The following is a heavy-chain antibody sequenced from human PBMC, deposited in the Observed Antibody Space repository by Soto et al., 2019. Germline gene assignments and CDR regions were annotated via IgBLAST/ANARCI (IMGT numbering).Heavy chain of an antibody. CDR1: GFTFRNFA. V-gene: IGHV3-23*01. CDR2: IIAGGGTT. J-gene: IGHJ4*02. D-gene: IGHD6-13*01. Sequence: EEQLLESGGGLVQPGGSLRLSCTASGFTFRNFAMTWVRQAPGKGLEWVSTIIAGGGTTYYADSLKGRFTISRDNSKNTLYLQMNSLRVEDTAIFFCAKVRSGSWASFDSWGQGTLVTVSS. CDR3: AKVRSGSWASFDS.